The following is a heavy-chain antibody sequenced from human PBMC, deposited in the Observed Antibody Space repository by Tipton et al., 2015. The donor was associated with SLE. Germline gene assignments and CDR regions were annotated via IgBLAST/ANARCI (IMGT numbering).Heavy chain of an antibody. Sequence: SLRLSCAASGFTFSSYAMGWVRQAPGKGLEWVSSISSGSGSTTYYADSVKGRFTISRDNSKNTVYLQMNSLRAEDTAMYYCAKGYYYDGSGYYHPFDYCGQGTLVTVSS. V-gene: IGHV3-23*01. D-gene: IGHD3-22*01. CDR2: ISSGSGSTT. CDR3: AKGYYYDGSGYYHPFDY. J-gene: IGHJ4*02. CDR1: GFTFSSYA.